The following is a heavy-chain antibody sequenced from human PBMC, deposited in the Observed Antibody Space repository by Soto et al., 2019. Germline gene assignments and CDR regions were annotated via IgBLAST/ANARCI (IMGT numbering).Heavy chain of an antibody. D-gene: IGHD5-18*01. J-gene: IGHJ6*02. V-gene: IGHV3-73*01. CDR1: GFSFSGSA. CDR2: IRSKPNDYAT. CDR3: TKLGWDSYGSYYYYDMDV. Sequence: EVQLVESGGTLVQPGGSLKLSCAASGFSFSGSAIHWVRQASGKGLEWVGRIRSKPNDYATAYAASVKGRFTISRDDSKNTAYLQMNSLKTEDTAVYYCTKLGWDSYGSYYYYDMDVWGQGTTVTVSS.